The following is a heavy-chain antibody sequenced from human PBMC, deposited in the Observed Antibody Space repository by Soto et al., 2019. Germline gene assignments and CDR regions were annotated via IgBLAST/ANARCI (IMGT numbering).Heavy chain of an antibody. CDR2: MNPNSGNT. J-gene: IGHJ4*02. CDR1: GYTFTSYD. V-gene: IGHV1-8*01. Sequence: ASVKVSCKASGYTFTSYDINWVRQATGQGLEWIGWMNPNSGNTGYAQKYKGRVTMTRNTSISTDNKEMSNLKSEDTSVFFFARGQYSSSWYGAGFDYWGQGTLVTVSS. CDR3: ARGQYSSSWYGAGFDY. D-gene: IGHD6-13*01.